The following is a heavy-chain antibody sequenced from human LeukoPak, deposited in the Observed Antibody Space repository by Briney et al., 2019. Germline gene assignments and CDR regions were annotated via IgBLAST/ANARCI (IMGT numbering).Heavy chain of an antibody. CDR2: IYYSGST. Sequence: SETLSLTCTVSGGSISSYYWSWIRQPPGKGLEWIGCIYYSGSTNYNPSLKSRVTISVDTSKNQFSLKLSSVTAADTAVYYCARDLSRGLDYWGQGTLVTVSS. V-gene: IGHV4-59*01. J-gene: IGHJ4*02. D-gene: IGHD2-2*01. CDR1: GGSISSYY. CDR3: ARDLSRGLDY.